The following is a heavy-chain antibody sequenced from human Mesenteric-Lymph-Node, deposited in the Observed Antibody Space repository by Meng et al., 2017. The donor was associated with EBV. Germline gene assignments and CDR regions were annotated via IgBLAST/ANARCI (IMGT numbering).Heavy chain of an antibody. V-gene: IGHV3-33*03. D-gene: IGHD4-17*01. CDR1: GYTFSRHG. J-gene: IGHJ4*02. Sequence: QVRLVESGGGVGQPGRSLRLSCAASGYTFSRHGMHWVRQAPGKGLEWVAAVVGDGDTAWYADSVKGRFTISRDMSKNTLYLQINSLRAEDTAVYYCAKDSMTTVTYFDYWGQGTLVTVSS. CDR3: AKDSMTTVTYFDY. CDR2: VVGDGDTA.